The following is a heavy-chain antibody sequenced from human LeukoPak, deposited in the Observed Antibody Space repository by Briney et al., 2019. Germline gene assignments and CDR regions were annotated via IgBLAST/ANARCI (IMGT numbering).Heavy chain of an antibody. Sequence: GGSLRLSCAASGFTFSNAWMSGVRQAPGKGLEWVGRILSKSEGGTADYSSPVKGRFTISRDDSKNTLYLQMDSLKTEDTAIYYCTTESYDRWGQGTLVTVSS. CDR2: ILSKSEGGTA. D-gene: IGHD3-22*01. CDR3: TTESYDR. J-gene: IGHJ4*02. V-gene: IGHV3-15*01. CDR1: GFTFSNAW.